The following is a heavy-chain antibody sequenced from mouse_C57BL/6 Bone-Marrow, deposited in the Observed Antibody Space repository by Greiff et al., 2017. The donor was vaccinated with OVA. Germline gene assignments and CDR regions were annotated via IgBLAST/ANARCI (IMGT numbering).Heavy chain of an antibody. D-gene: IGHD2-4*01. V-gene: IGHV7-1*01. CDR3: ARAMDDYDQVFAY. CDR2: SRNKANDYTT. J-gene: IGHJ3*01. CDR1: GFTFSDFY. Sequence: EVKLMESGGGLVQSGRSLRLSCATSGFTFSDFYMEWVRQAPGKGLEWIAASRNKANDYTTEYSASVKGRFIVSRDTSQSILYLQMNALRAEDTAIYYCARAMDDYDQVFAYWGQGTLVTVSA.